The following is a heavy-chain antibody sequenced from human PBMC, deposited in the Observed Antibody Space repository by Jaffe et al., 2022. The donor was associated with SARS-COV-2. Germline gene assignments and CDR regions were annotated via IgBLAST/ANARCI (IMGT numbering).Heavy chain of an antibody. Sequence: QVQLQQWGAGLLKPSETLSLTCAVYGGSFSGYYWSWIRQPPGKGLEWIGEINHSGSTNYNPSLKSRVTISVDTSKNQFSLKLSSVTAADTAVYYCARAPYYDYVWGSYRHYYFDYWGQGTLVTVSS. V-gene: IGHV4-34*01. CDR3: ARAPYYDYVWGSYRHYYFDY. CDR2: INHSGST. D-gene: IGHD3-16*02. CDR1: GGSFSGYY. J-gene: IGHJ4*02.